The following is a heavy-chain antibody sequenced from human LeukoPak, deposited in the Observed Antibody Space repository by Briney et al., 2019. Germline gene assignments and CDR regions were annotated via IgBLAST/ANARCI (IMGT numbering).Heavy chain of an antibody. CDR1: GGSISSSNW. V-gene: IGHV4-4*02. Sequence: SGTLSLTCAVSGGSISSSNWWSWVRQPPGKGLEWIGEIYHSGSTNYNPSLKSRVTISIDTSKNQFYLKLSSVTAADAAVYYCARDYNRNDFYGDYRYLQHWGQGTLVTVSS. CDR2: IYHSGST. J-gene: IGHJ1*01. D-gene: IGHD4-17*01. CDR3: ARDYNRNDFYGDYRYLQH.